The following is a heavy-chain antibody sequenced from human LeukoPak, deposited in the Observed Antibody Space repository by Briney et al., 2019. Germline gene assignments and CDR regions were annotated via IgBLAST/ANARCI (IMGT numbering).Heavy chain of an antibody. D-gene: IGHD3-9*01. CDR1: GGSISTSNYY. J-gene: IGHJ5*02. V-gene: IGHV4-39*07. CDR2: LSYSGST. Sequence: PSETLSLTCTVSGGSISTSNYYWGWIRQPPGKGLEWIGSLSYSGSTYYNPSLKSRVTISVDTSKNQFSLKLNSVTAADTAIYYCARIFTTTWSLPPTWFDPWGQGTLVTVSS. CDR3: ARIFTTTWSLPPTWFDP.